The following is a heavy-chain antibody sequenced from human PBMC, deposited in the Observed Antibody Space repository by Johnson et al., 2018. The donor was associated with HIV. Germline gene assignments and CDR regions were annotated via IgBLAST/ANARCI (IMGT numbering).Heavy chain of an antibody. J-gene: IGHJ3*02. D-gene: IGHD3-16*01. Sequence: QVQLVESGGGVVQPGRSLRLSCAASGFTFSSYAMHWVRQAPGKGLEWVAVISYDGSNKYYADSVRGRFTISRDNSKNTVFLQMNSLRVEDTAVYYCAKPPSMGADAFDIWGQGTMVTVSS. V-gene: IGHV3-30*18. CDR2: ISYDGSNK. CDR3: AKPPSMGADAFDI. CDR1: GFTFSSYA.